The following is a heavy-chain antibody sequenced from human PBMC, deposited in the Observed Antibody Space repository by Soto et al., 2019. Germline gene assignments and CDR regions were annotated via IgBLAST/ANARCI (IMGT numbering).Heavy chain of an antibody. Sequence: EVHLVESGGGLVQPGGSLRLSCAASEITFTDYWMHWVRHAPGKGLVWVSRIRFDASITNYADSGKGRFTISRDNAKNTLYLQMNILRVEDTAVYYCASGVPGPYGFDMWGQGTMVTVSS. CDR3: ASGVPGPYGFDM. J-gene: IGHJ3*02. D-gene: IGHD3-10*01. CDR1: EITFTDYW. V-gene: IGHV3-74*01. CDR2: IRFDASIT.